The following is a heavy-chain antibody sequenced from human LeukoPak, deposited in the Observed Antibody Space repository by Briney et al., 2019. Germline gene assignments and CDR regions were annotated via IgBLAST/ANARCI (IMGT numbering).Heavy chain of an antibody. CDR3: ASRFLERVY. J-gene: IGHJ4*02. D-gene: IGHD3-3*01. CDR2: NHHSGGT. V-gene: IGHV4-4*02. CDR1: GGSISSCNW. Sequence: PSDTLSLTCAASGGSISSCNWWSWVRQPPGKGLEWGGENHHSGGTNYNPSLKRRVTITVDNSKNQFSLKLSSVSAADTAVYYCASRFLERVYWGGGPLVTLSS.